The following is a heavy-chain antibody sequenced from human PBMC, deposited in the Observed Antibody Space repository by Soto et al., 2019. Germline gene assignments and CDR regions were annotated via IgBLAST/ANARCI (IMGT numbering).Heavy chain of an antibody. V-gene: IGHV1-8*01. CDR2: MNPNSGNT. D-gene: IGHD2-2*01. Sequence: ASVKVSCMGSGYTFTTYDIHWVRQATGQGLEWMGWMNPNSGNTGYAQKFQARVTMTRNTSISTAFMELSSLRSDDTAIYYCASGPYCSTTSCILHYWGQGTLVTVSS. J-gene: IGHJ4*02. CDR3: ASGPYCSTTSCILHY. CDR1: GYTFTTYD.